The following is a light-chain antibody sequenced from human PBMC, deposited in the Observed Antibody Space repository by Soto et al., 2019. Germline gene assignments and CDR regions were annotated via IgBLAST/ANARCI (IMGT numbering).Light chain of an antibody. V-gene: IGKV3-20*01. CDR3: QQYENSPIT. CDR1: QTVRNN. J-gene: IGKJ5*01. Sequence: EIVLTQSPANRSLSAGERATLSCRASQTVRNNLAWYQQRPGQAPRLLIYGASSRATGIPDRFSGTGSETDFTLTINRLQNEDFAVYYCQQYENSPITFGQGTRLEIK. CDR2: GAS.